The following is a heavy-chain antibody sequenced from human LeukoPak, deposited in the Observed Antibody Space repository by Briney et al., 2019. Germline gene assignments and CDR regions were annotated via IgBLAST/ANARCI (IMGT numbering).Heavy chain of an antibody. J-gene: IGHJ4*02. CDR1: GFNFISYN. D-gene: IGHD4-17*01. Sequence: GGSLRLSCAAYGFNFISYNMNWVRQTPGKGLEWVSSITSDSFYIYYPDSLKGRFTISRDNARKSLYLEIHSLRSEDTAVYYCVRGMTTATTPFYFDLWGQGTLVTVSS. V-gene: IGHV3-21*01. CDR2: ITSDSFYI. CDR3: VRGMTTATTPFYFDL.